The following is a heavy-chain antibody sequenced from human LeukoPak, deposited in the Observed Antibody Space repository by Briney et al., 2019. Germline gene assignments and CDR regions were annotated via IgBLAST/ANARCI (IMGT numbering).Heavy chain of an antibody. CDR1: GYTFTSYG. D-gene: IGHD2-2*02. CDR2: ISAYNGNT. Sequence: ASVKVSCKASGYTFTSYGISWVRQAPGQGLEWMGWISAYNGNTNYAQKLQGRVTMTTDTSTSTAYMELRSLGSDDTAVYYCARDRQCSSTSCYSYGMDVWGQGTTVTVSS. CDR3: ARDRQCSSTSCYSYGMDV. V-gene: IGHV1-18*01. J-gene: IGHJ6*02.